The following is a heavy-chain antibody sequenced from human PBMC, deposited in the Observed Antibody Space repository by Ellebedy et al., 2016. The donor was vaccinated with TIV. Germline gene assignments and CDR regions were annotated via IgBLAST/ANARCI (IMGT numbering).Heavy chain of an antibody. J-gene: IGHJ6*02. Sequence: GEPLKISCAASGFTFTNYHMHWVRQAPGKGLEWVALIWSDGSLEYYADSVKGRFTLSRDSSENTVYLHMNSLRADDTAVYYCAREVGGGQGDMDVWGQGTTVTVSS. CDR2: IWSDGSLE. D-gene: IGHD1-26*01. CDR3: AREVGGGQGDMDV. V-gene: IGHV3-33*01. CDR1: GFTFTNYH.